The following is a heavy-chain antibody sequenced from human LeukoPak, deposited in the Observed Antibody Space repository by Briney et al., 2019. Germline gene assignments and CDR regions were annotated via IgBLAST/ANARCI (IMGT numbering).Heavy chain of an antibody. CDR1: GFTLSSYA. J-gene: IGHJ4*02. CDR3: ARDRAGYSTTGTMDY. V-gene: IGHV3-30*04. D-gene: IGHD5-18*01. CDR2: ISYDGSNK. Sequence: GGSLRLSCAASGFTLSSYAMHWVRQAPGKGLEWVAVISYDGSNKYYADSVKGRFTISRDNSKNTLYLQMNSLRAEDTAVYYCARDRAGYSTTGTMDYWGQGTLVTVSS.